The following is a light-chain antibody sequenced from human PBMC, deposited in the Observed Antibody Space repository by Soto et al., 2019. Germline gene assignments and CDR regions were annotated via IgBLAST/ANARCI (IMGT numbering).Light chain of an antibody. CDR3: QQYNNWPPFT. J-gene: IGKJ3*01. V-gene: IGKV3-15*01. CDR2: GAS. CDR1: QSVSSS. Sequence: EIVMTQSPATLSVSPGEGVTLSCRASQSVSSSLAWYQQKPGQAPRLLIYGASTRATGIPARFSGSGSGTEFTLTISSRQSEDFAVYYCQQYNNWPPFTFGPGTKVDIK.